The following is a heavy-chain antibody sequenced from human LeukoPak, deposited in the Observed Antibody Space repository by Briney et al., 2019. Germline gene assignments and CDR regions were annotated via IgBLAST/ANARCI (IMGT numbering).Heavy chain of an antibody. CDR3: ARAMSTFGGVRNYFDS. J-gene: IGHJ4*02. Sequence: GSLRLSCAASGFTFSGHNMNWVRQAPGKGLEWISLVSISSGTIYYADSVKGRFRISRDNAKSSLDLEMNSLRAEDTAVYYCARAMSTFGGVRNYFDSWGQGTLVTVFS. CDR2: VSISSGTI. V-gene: IGHV3-48*04. CDR1: GFTFSGHN. D-gene: IGHD3-16*01.